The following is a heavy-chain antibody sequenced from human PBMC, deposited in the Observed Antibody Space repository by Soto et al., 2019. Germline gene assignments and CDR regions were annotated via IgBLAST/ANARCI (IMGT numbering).Heavy chain of an antibody. Sequence: PSETLSLTCTVSGGSISSGGYYWSWIRQHPGKGLEWIGYIYYSGSTYYNPSLKSRVTISVDTSKNQFSLKLSSVTAADTAVYYCATLDCSSTSCRPPYYYYGMDVWGQGTTVTAP. CDR2: IYYSGST. CDR3: ATLDCSSTSCRPPYYYYGMDV. D-gene: IGHD2-2*01. J-gene: IGHJ6*02. CDR1: GGSISSGGYY. V-gene: IGHV4-31*03.